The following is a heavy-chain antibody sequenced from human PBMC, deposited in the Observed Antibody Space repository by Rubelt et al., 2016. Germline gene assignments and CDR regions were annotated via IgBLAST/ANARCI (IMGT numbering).Heavy chain of an antibody. CDR1: GFTVSSNY. CDR3: VTDLRWPLRN. Sequence: IRRGGSLRLSCAASGFTVSSNYMSWVRQAPGTGLECVSFIYSGGSTYCADSVKGRFTISRDSARNSMDLQMNSLRDEDTAVYYCVTDLRWPLRNWGQGTLVTVSS. CDR2: IYSGGST. D-gene: IGHD4-23*01. V-gene: IGHV3-53*01. J-gene: IGHJ1*01.